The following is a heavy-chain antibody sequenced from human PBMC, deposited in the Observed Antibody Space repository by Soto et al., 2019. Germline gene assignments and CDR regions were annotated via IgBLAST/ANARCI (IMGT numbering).Heavy chain of an antibody. J-gene: IGHJ4*02. CDR1: GYTFTNYA. CDR2: INAGNGNT. CDR3: VRVSGYSLPDY. Sequence: QVQLVQSGAEEKKPGASVKVSCKASGYTFTNYAMHWVRQAPGQRLEWMGWINAGNGNTKYSQKFQGRVTITRDTSASTAYMELSSLRSEDTAGYYCVRVSGYSLPDYWGQGTLVTVSS. V-gene: IGHV1-3*05. D-gene: IGHD5-12*01.